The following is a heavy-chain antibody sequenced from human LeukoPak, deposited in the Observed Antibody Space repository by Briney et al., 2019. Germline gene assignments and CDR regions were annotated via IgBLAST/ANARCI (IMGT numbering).Heavy chain of an antibody. Sequence: PSETLSLTCTVSGVSISTGTYFWGWIRQPPGKGLEWIGSIYYTGSSYYNPSLQSRVTISQDTSKNQFYLRLSSVTAADTAVYYCTRDPWFDPWGQGTLVTVSS. J-gene: IGHJ5*02. CDR2: IYYTGSS. CDR3: TRDPWFDP. V-gene: IGHV4-39*07. CDR1: GVSISTGTYF.